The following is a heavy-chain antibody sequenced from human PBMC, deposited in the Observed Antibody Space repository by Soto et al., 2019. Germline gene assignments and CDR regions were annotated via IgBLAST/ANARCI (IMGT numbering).Heavy chain of an antibody. CDR3: AKVISGYSSSWYEYYYYGMDV. Sequence: GGSLRLSCAVSGFTFSSYGMHWVRQAPGKGLEWVAVISYDGSNKYYADSVKGRFTISRDNSKNTLYLQMNSLRAEDTAVYYCAKVISGYSSSWYEYYYYGMDVWGQGTTVTVSS. CDR2: ISYDGSNK. V-gene: IGHV3-30*18. J-gene: IGHJ6*02. D-gene: IGHD6-13*01. CDR1: GFTFSSYG.